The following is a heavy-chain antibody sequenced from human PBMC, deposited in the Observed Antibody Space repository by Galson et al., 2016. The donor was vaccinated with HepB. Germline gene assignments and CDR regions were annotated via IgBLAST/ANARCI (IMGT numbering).Heavy chain of an antibody. Sequence: SLRLSCAVSGVTFSSLSMSWVRQAPGKGLEWVSYLPSENNIKHYADSVRGRFTISRDNAKNSLYLQMNSLRVEDTAVYYCACNLRGVFLLDCWGQGTLVTVSS. J-gene: IGHJ4*02. V-gene: IGHV3-48*01. CDR2: LPSENNIK. CDR1: GVTFSSLS. D-gene: IGHD3-10*01. CDR3: ACNLRGVFLLDC.